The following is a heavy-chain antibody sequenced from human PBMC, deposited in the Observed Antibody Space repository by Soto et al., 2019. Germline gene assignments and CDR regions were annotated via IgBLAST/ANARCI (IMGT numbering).Heavy chain of an antibody. J-gene: IGHJ6*02. Sequence: SVKVCCKASGGTFSSYASRWVRQAPGQGLEWMGGIIPIFGTANYAQKFQGRVTITADESTSTAYMELSSLRSEDTAVYYCARGFVRDGYPGGYYYGMDVWGQGTTVTVSS. CDR2: IIPIFGTA. D-gene: IGHD5-12*01. CDR3: ARGFVRDGYPGGYYYGMDV. CDR1: GGTFSSYA. V-gene: IGHV1-69*13.